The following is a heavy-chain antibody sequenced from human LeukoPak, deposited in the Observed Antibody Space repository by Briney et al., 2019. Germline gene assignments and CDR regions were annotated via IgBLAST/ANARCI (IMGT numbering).Heavy chain of an antibody. J-gene: IGHJ4*02. V-gene: IGHV4-34*01. D-gene: IGHD5-12*01. CDR2: INHSGST. CDR3: ARAGWLRTKGYFDY. CDR1: CGSFRGFY. Sequence: PSENLSLTRAVYCGSFRGFYWGWVRPPPGKGLGWIGEINHSGSTNYNPSLKSRVTISVDTSKNQFSLKLSSVTAADTAVYYCARAGWLRTKGYFDYWGQGTLVTVSS.